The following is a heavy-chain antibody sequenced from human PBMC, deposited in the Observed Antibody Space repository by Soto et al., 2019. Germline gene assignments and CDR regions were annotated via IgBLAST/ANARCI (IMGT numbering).Heavy chain of an antibody. V-gene: IGHV3-23*01. D-gene: IGHD2-21*01. J-gene: IGHJ6*02. CDR3: AKVRASYSSDSYSYYGPDV. Sequence: GGSLRLSCAASGFTFSHYVLSWVRQAPGRGLEWVSSISGSGSSVYVADSVRGRFIMSRDLSTKTVSLQMNSLRAEDTAVYYCAKVRASYSSDSYSYYGPDVWGPGTTVTVS. CDR2: ISGSGSSV. CDR1: GFTFSHYV.